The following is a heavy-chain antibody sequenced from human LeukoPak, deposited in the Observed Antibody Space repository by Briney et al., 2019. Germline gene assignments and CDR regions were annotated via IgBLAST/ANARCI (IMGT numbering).Heavy chain of an antibody. J-gene: IGHJ6*03. Sequence: GGSLRLSCAASGFTFSNAWMNWVRQAPGKGLEWVGRIKSKTDGGTTDYAAPVKGRFTISRDDSKNTLYLQMNSLKTEDTAVYYCTTVPAASYYYYMDVWGKGTTVTVSS. CDR3: TTVPAASYYYYMDV. V-gene: IGHV3-15*01. CDR2: IKSKTDGGTT. D-gene: IGHD2-2*01. CDR1: GFTFSNAW.